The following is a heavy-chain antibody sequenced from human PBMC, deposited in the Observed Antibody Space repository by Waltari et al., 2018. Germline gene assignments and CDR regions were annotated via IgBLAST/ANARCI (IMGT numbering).Heavy chain of an antibody. CDR3: ARDFVSYYYDSSGYLGAFDI. J-gene: IGHJ3*02. CDR2: IYSSGST. D-gene: IGHD3-22*01. CDR1: GGSISSGGYY. V-gene: IGHV4-31*03. Sequence: QVQLQESGPGLVKPSQTLSLTCTVSGGSISSGGYYWSWIRQHPGQGLEWIGYIYSSGSTDYNPSLKSRVTISVDTSKNQFSLKLSSVTAADTAVYYCARDFVSYYYDSSGYLGAFDIWGQGTMVTVSS.